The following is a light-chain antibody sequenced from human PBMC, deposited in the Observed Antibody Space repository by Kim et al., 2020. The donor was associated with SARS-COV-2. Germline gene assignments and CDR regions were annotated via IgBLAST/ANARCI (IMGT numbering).Light chain of an antibody. J-gene: IGLJ2*01. CDR2: LNSDGSH. Sequence: SVKLTCTLSSGHRNYAIAWHQQQPEKGPRYLMKLNSDGSHSKGDGIPDRFSGSSSGAERYLTISSLQSEDEADYYCQTWGTGIVVFGGGTQLTVL. V-gene: IGLV4-69*01. CDR3: QTWGTGIVV. CDR1: SGHRNYA.